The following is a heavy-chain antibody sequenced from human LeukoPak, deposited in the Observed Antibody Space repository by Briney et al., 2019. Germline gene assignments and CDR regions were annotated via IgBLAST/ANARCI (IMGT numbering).Heavy chain of an antibody. CDR2: IYTSGST. CDR1: GGSISSYY. J-gene: IGHJ4*02. Sequence: SETLSLTCTVSGGSISSYYWSWIRQPAGKGLEWIGRIYTSGSTNYNPSLKGRVTMSADTSKNHFSLKLNSVTTADTAVYYCTRGAGWLIDYWGQGILVTVSS. V-gene: IGHV4-4*07. CDR3: TRGAGWLIDY. D-gene: IGHD3-16*01.